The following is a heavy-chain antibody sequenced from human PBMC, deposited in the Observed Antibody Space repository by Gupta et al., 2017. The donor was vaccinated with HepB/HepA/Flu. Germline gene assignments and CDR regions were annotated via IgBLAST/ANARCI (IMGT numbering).Heavy chain of an antibody. J-gene: IGHJ4*02. V-gene: IGHV4-4*07. CDR2: IYASGNT. CDR3: ARGGESQPFDY. D-gene: IGHD2-21*01. Sequence: QVQLQESGPGLVKSSETLSLTCTVSGGSISTHFWSWIRQPAGKGLEWIGRIYASGNTNYSPSLKSRVTMSVDTSKNQFSLKLSSVTAADTAVYFCARGGESQPFDYWGQGTLVTVSS. CDR1: GGSISTHF.